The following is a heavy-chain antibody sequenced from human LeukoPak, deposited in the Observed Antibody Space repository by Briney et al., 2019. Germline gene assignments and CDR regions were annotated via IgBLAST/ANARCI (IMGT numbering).Heavy chain of an antibody. V-gene: IGHV1-18*01. D-gene: IGHD2-15*01. J-gene: IGHJ5*02. CDR1: GYTFTSYG. Sequence: ASVKVSCKASGYTFTSYGISWVRQVPGQGLEWMGWISAYNGNTNYAQKLQGRVTMTTDTSTSTAYMELRSLRSDDTTVYYCARDNCSGGSCYSRWFDPWGQGTLVTVSS. CDR3: ARDNCSGGSCYSRWFDP. CDR2: ISAYNGNT.